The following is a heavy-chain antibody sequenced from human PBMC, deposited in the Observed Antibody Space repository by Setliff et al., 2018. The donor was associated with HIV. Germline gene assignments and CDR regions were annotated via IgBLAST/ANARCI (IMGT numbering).Heavy chain of an antibody. CDR2: INPRDGST. J-gene: IGHJ4*02. Sequence: APVKVSCKASGYTLTDHYIHWVRQAPGQGLEWMGRINPRDGSTGYAQRFQGRVTMTRDTSRGTVYMELRSLRSEDTAVYCCARAPFTSGHYGADYWGQGTLVTVSS. D-gene: IGHD3-10*01. CDR1: GYTLTDHY. V-gene: IGHV1-46*01. CDR3: ARAPFTSGHYGADY.